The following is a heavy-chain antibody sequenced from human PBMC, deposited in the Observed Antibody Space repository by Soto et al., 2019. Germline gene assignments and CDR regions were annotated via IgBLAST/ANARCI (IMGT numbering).Heavy chain of an antibody. J-gene: IGHJ6*02. CDR1: GFTFSSYS. CDR2: ISSSSSTI. CDR3: ARDFTYYDFWSGYSVFYGMDV. D-gene: IGHD3-3*01. Sequence: GGSLRLSCAASGFTFSSYSMNWVRQAPGKGLEWVSYISSSSSTIYYADSVKGRFTISRDNAKNSLYLQMNSLRDEDTAVYYCARDFTYYDFWSGYSVFYGMDVWGQGTTVTVSS. V-gene: IGHV3-48*02.